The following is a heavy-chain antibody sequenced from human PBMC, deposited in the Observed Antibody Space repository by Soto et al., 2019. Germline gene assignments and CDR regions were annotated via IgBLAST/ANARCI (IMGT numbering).Heavy chain of an antibody. Sequence: ASVKVSCKASGYTFTSYAMHWVRQAPGQRLEWMGWINAGNSNTKYSQKFQGRVTITRDTSASTAYMELSSLRSEDTAVYYCARDVWGSSGSYYYYYGMDVWGQGTTVTVSS. D-gene: IGHD3-22*01. CDR2: INAGNSNT. V-gene: IGHV1-3*01. CDR1: GYTFTSYA. CDR3: ARDVWGSSGSYYYYYGMDV. J-gene: IGHJ6*02.